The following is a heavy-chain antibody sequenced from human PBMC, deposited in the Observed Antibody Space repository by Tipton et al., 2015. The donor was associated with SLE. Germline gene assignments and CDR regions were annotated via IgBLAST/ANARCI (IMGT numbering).Heavy chain of an antibody. J-gene: IGHJ4*02. D-gene: IGHD3-3*01. CDR3: VRSSGYYIDF. V-gene: IGHV4-34*01. Sequence: LRLSCTVSGGSISSYYWTWIRQPPGKGLEWIGEINHSGNTNYSPSLKSRVIMSVDTSKNQFSLRLDSLTAADTAIYYCVRSSGYYIDFWGQGTLVTVSS. CDR2: INHSGNT. CDR1: GGSISSYY.